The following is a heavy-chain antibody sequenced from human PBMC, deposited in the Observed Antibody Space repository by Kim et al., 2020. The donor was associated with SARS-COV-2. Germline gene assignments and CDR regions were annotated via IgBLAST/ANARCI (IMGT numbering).Heavy chain of an antibody. D-gene: IGHD5-18*01. Sequence: GGSLRLSCAASGFTFSSYGMHWVHQAPGKGLEWVAVIWYDGSNKYYADSVKGRFTISRDNSKNTLYLQMNSLRAEDTAVYYCARDHTDTATPVYFDYWGQGTLVTVSS. V-gene: IGHV3-33*01. CDR3: ARDHTDTATPVYFDY. CDR2: IWYDGSNK. J-gene: IGHJ4*02. CDR1: GFTFSSYG.